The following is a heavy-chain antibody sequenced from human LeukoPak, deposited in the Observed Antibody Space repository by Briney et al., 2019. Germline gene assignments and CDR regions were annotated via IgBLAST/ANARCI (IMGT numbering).Heavy chain of an antibody. Sequence: GGSLRLSCTTSGFTFGNFPITWVRQAPGKGLEWVGYIRAEDYGGTTECVAAVKGRFTISRDDSKGIGYLQMNDLQTDDTGVYYCTRGSGRFEYWGQGTLVTVSS. D-gene: IGHD2-15*01. J-gene: IGHJ4*02. CDR1: GFTFGNFP. V-gene: IGHV3-49*02. CDR2: IRAEDYGGTT. CDR3: TRGSGRFEY.